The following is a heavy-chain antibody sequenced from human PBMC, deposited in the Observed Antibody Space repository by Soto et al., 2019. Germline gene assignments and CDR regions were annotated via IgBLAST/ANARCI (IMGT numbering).Heavy chain of an antibody. V-gene: IGHV3-21*01. CDR2: ISSSSSYI. CDR3: AREWEVQAFDI. CDR1: GFTFSSYS. J-gene: IGHJ3*02. Sequence: EVQLVESGGGLVKPGGSLRLSCAASGFTFSSYSMNWVRQAPGKGLEWVSSISSSSSYIYYADSVKGRFTISRDNAKNSLYLQMNRLRAEDTAVYYCAREWEVQAFDIWGQGTRVTVSS. D-gene: IGHD1-26*01.